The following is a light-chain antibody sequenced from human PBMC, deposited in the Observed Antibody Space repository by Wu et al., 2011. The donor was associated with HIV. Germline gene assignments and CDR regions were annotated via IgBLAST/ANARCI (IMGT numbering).Light chain of an antibody. Sequence: DIQMTQSPSTLSASLGDRVTITCRASQSITTWLAWYQQKPGKVPKVLIYKASSLESGVPSRFSGSGSGTEFTLTISSLQPDDFATYYCQQYNSYPLTFGGGTKVEI. CDR3: QQYNSYPLT. V-gene: IGKV1-5*03. CDR2: KAS. J-gene: IGKJ4*01. CDR1: QSITTW.